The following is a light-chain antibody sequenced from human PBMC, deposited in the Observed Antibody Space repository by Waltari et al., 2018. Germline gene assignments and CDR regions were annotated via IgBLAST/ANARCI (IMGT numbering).Light chain of an antibody. Sequence: PGERVTLSCRASQSVSSSYLTWYQQKPGQAPRLLLYGASTRATSIPARFSGSGSGTDFTLTISSLQPEDFAVYYCQQDYDTFGQGTKLEI. CDR1: QSVSSSY. J-gene: IGKJ2*01. CDR3: QQDYDT. V-gene: IGKV3D-7*01. CDR2: GAS.